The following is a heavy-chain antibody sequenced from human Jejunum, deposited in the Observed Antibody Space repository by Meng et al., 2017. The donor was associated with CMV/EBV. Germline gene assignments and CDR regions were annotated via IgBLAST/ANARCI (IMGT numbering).Heavy chain of an antibody. CDR2: IYDGKDE. CDR1: GFTFSTFG. D-gene: IGHD6-19*01. V-gene: IGHV3-30*02. Sequence: QVQLVESGXGVVQVWWSLRLSCVVSGFTFSTFGMHWLRHAPGKGPEWVAFIYDGKDESYADPVKGRFTISTDNSKNTMYLQMNTLGPEDTAVYYCAKVGFGWYSIDYWGQGTLVTVSS. J-gene: IGHJ4*02. CDR3: AKVGFGWYSIDY.